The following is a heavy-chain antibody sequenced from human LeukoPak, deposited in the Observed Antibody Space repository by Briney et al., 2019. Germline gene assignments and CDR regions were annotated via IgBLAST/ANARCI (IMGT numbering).Heavy chain of an antibody. Sequence: GESLKISCKRSGSSFTSYWIGWAGQLPGKGLEWMGIFYPGDSDTRYSPSCQGQVTLAADTSISTAYLQWTSLKASDTAMHYWARRRSSSGRGEGSSYNSFDPWGQGTLVTVPS. D-gene: IGHD6-13*01. V-gene: IGHV5-51*01. CDR3: ARRRSSSGRGEGSSYNSFDP. CDR2: FYPGDSDT. J-gene: IGHJ5*02. CDR1: GSSFTSYW.